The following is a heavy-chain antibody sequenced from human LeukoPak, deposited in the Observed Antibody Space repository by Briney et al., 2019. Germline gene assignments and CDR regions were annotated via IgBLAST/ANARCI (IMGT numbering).Heavy chain of an antibody. CDR1: GGSISSSSYY. Sequence: PSETLSLTCTVSGGSISSSSYYWGWIRQPPGKGLEWIGSIYYSGSTYYNPSLKSRVTISVDTSKNQFSLKLSSVTAADTAVYYCASLGITIFTMEDAFDIWGQGTMVTVSS. V-gene: IGHV4-39*01. CDR3: ASLGITIFTMEDAFDI. J-gene: IGHJ3*02. D-gene: IGHD3-9*01. CDR2: IYYSGST.